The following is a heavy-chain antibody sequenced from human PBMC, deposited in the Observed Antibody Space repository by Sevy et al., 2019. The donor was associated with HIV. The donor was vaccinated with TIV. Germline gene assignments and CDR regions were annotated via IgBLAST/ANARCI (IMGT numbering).Heavy chain of an antibody. Sequence: GGSLRLSCAASGFTFSSYAMHWVRQAPGKGLEWVAVISYDGSNKYYEDSVKGRFTISRDNSKNTLYLQMNSLRAEDTAVYYCARERTYSSSSDYYYGMDVWGQGTTVTVSS. J-gene: IGHJ6*01. CDR1: GFTFSSYA. CDR3: ARERTYSSSSDYYYGMDV. CDR2: ISYDGSNK. V-gene: IGHV3-30-3*01. D-gene: IGHD6-13*01.